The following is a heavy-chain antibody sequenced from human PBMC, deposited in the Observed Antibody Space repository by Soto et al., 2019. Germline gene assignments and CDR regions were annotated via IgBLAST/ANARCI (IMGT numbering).Heavy chain of an antibody. CDR3: ARVNYYGSGTFYKPDYYYGMDV. Sequence: PEGSLRLSCAASGLTVSNNYMAWVRQAPGKGLEWVSIIYSGGSTYHADSVQGRFTLSRDTSKNTLFLQMNSLRVEDTAVYYCARVNYYGSGTFYKPDYYYGMDVWGQGTTVTVSS. V-gene: IGHV3-53*01. CDR1: GLTVSNNY. CDR2: IYSGGST. D-gene: IGHD3-10*01. J-gene: IGHJ6*02.